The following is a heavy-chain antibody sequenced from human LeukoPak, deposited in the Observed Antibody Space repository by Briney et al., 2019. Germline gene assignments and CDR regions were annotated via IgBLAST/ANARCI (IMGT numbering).Heavy chain of an antibody. V-gene: IGHV4-59*01. CDR2: IYYSGST. CDR1: GGSISSYY. J-gene: IGHJ3*02. D-gene: IGHD5-24*01. Sequence: SETLSLTCTVSGGSISSYYWSWIRQPPGKGLEWIGYIYYSGSTNYNPSLKSRVTISVDTSKNQFSLKLSSVTAADTAVYYCARVPIKHEVAFDIWGQGTMVTVSS. CDR3: ARVPIKHEVAFDI.